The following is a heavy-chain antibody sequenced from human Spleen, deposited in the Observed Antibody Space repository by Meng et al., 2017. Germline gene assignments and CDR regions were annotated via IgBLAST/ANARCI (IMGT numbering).Heavy chain of an antibody. CDR3: ARARGYSGYDVGYYFDY. CDR1: GDSVSSNSAA. CDR2: TYYRSKWYN. J-gene: IGHJ4*02. V-gene: IGHV6-1*01. D-gene: IGHD5-12*01. Sequence: LRLSCAISGDSVSSNSAAWNWIRQSPSRGLEWLGRTYYRSKWYNDYAVSVKSRITINPDTSKNQFSLQLNSVTPEDTAVYYCARARGYSGYDVGYYFDYWGQGTLVTVSS.